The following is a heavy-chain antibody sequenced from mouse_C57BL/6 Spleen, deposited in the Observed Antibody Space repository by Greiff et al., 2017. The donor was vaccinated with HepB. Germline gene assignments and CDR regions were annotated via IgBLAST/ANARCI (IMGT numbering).Heavy chain of an antibody. Sequence: VKLMESGAELVRPGASVTLSCKASGYTFTDYEMHWVKQTPVHGLEWIGAIDPETGGTAYNQKFKGKAILTADKSSSTAYMELRSLTSEDSAVYYCTRCSYYGSSPDYWGQGTSVTVSS. J-gene: IGHJ4*01. V-gene: IGHV1-15*01. CDR1: GYTFTDYE. CDR3: TRCSYYGSSPDY. D-gene: IGHD1-1*01. CDR2: IDPETGGT.